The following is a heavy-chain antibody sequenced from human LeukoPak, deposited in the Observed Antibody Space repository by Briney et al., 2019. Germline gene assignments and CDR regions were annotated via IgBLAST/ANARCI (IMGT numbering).Heavy chain of an antibody. CDR2: ISAYNGNT. CDR1: GYTFTSYG. D-gene: IGHD3-3*01. CDR3: AREEAYYDFWSGYYNWFDP. Sequence: ASVKVSCKASGYTFTSYGFSWVRQAPGQGLEWMGWISAYNGNTNYAQKLQGRVTMTTDTSTSTAYMELRSLRSDDTAVYYCAREEAYYDFWSGYYNWFDPWGQGTLVTVSS. J-gene: IGHJ5*02. V-gene: IGHV1-18*01.